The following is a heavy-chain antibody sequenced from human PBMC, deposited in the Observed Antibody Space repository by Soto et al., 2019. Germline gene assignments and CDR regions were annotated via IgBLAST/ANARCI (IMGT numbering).Heavy chain of an antibody. CDR3: ATTRVEPCSSSICFSGIFDGMDV. V-gene: IGHV3-30-3*01. J-gene: IGHJ6*02. Sequence: PVGSLRLSCAASGFTISNYGMHWVRQAPGKGLEWVAVISYDGTITYYADSVKGRFTISRDNSKSTLYLQMNSLRTEDTAVYYCATTRVEPCSSSICFSGIFDGMDVWGQGTTVTVSS. CDR1: GFTISNYG. CDR2: ISYDGTIT. D-gene: IGHD2-2*01.